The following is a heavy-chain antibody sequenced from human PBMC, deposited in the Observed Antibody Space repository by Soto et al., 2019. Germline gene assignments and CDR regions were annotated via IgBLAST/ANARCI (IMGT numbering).Heavy chain of an antibody. CDR1: GFTFSSYA. V-gene: IGHV3-23*01. CDR2: ISGSGGGT. J-gene: IGHJ4*02. CDR3: AKVPRYCSGGSCYGGYFDC. Sequence: GGSLRLSCAASGFTFSSYAMSWVRQAPGKGLEWVSAISGSGGGTYYADSVKGRFTISRDNSKNTLYLQMNSLRAEDTAVYYCAKVPRYCSGGSCYGGYFDCWGQGTLVTVSS. D-gene: IGHD2-15*01.